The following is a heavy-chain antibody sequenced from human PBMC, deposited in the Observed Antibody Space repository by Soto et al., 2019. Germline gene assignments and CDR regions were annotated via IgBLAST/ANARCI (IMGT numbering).Heavy chain of an antibody. CDR2: IYKSATT. D-gene: IGHD2-15*01. Sequence: SEPLSLTCSVSGDSISTVDYFWAWIRQPPGQALEYIGYIYKSATTYYNPSFESRVAISLDTSKSQFSLNVTSVTAADTAVYFCARGRYCLTGRCFPNWFDSWGQGTLVTVSS. CDR3: ARGRYCLTGRCFPNWFDS. CDR1: GDSISTVDYF. V-gene: IGHV4-30-4*01. J-gene: IGHJ5*01.